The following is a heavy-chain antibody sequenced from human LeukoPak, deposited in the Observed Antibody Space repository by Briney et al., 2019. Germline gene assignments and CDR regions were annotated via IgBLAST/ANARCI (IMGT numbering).Heavy chain of an antibody. Sequence: PSETLSLTCTVAGGSISSYYWSCIRQPPGKVLEWNGYIYCSGSTNYNPSLKRRVTISVDTSKNQFSLRLTSVTAADTAVYYCARLTLGSSYAYYSYGMDVWGQGTTVTVSS. CDR3: ARLTLGSSYAYYSYGMDV. D-gene: IGHD2-15*01. CDR1: GGSISSYY. J-gene: IGHJ6*02. V-gene: IGHV4-59*08. CDR2: IYCSGST.